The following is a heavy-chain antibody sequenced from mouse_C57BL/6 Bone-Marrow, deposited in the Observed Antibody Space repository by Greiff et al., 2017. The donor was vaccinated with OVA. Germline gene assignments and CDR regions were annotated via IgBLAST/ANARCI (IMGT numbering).Heavy chain of an antibody. CDR3: ARERGNYYGPDYFDY. Sequence: QVQLQQPGAELVRPGTSVKLSCKASGYTFTSYWMHWVKQRPGQGLEWIGVIDPSDSYTNYNQKFKGKATLTVDTSSSTAYKQLSSLTSEDSAVYYCARERGNYYGPDYFDYWGQGTTLTVSS. CDR2: IDPSDSYT. V-gene: IGHV1-59*01. J-gene: IGHJ2*01. D-gene: IGHD1-1*01. CDR1: GYTFTSYW.